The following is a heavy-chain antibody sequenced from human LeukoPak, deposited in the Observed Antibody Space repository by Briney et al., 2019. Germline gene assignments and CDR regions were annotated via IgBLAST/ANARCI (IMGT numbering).Heavy chain of an antibody. J-gene: IGHJ6*02. CDR2: IGVSGSPT. CDR3: ARNAWKSSDSGRGRMDV. V-gene: IGHV3-48*01. D-gene: IGHD3-10*01. CDR1: GFTFSRYW. Sequence: GGSLRLSCAASGFTFSRYWMTWVRQAPGKGPEWISYIGVSGSPTYYADSVKARFTISRDDAKNSLYLQMNSLRAEDTAVYYCARNAWKSSDSGRGRMDVWGQGTTVTVSS.